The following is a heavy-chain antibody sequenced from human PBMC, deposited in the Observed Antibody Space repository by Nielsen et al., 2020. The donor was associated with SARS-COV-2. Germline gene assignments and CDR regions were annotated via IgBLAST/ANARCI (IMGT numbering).Heavy chain of an antibody. Sequence: ASVKVSCKTSGGTFSNYAITWVRQAPGKGLEWMGGFDPEDGETIYAQKFQGRVTMTEDTSTDTAYMELSSLRSEDTAVYYCARKQGTYDFLTGSDYSYMDVWGKGTTVTVSS. CDR1: GGTFSNYA. CDR2: FDPEDGET. D-gene: IGHD3-9*01. CDR3: ARKQGTYDFLTGSDYSYMDV. V-gene: IGHV1-24*01. J-gene: IGHJ6*03.